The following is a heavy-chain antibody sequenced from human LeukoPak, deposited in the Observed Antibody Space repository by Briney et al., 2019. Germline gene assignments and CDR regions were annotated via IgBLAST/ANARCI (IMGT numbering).Heavy chain of an antibody. CDR2: IYSGGTT. J-gene: IGHJ4*02. CDR1: GFTVSSNY. V-gene: IGHV3-53*01. Sequence: GGSLRLSCAASGFTVSSNYMSWVRQAPGMGLEWVSVIYSGGTTYYADSVKGRFTISRDNAKNSLYLQMNSLRAEGTAVYYCARASQTRGSYPFDYWGQGTLVTVSS. D-gene: IGHD1-26*01. CDR3: ARASQTRGSYPFDY.